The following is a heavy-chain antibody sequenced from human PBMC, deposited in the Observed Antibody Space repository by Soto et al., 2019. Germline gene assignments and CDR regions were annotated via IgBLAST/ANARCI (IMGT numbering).Heavy chain of an antibody. CDR3: PRGYGGYDTSPHDFDS. D-gene: IGHD5-12*01. J-gene: IGHJ4*02. CDR1: GFTIGGYP. CDR2: IRGSAYSGTA. Sequence: TGGSLSLSCTAAGFTIGGYPMTWFRQAPGPGLEWVGFIRGSAYSGTAEYAASVQGRFTISRDDSKHIVYLQMNSLKTEDSAVYFCPRGYGGYDTSPHDFDSWGQGTLVTVSS. V-gene: IGHV3-49*03.